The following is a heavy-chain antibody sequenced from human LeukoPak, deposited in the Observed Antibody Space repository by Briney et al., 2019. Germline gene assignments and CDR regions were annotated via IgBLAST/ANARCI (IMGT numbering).Heavy chain of an antibody. Sequence: GGSLRLSCAASGFTFSSYAMSWVRKPRGKGLESVSGINRNGGSTDYADSVKGRFTISRDNAKNSHFLQMNSLRVEDTALYYCARGFRNGPFDCWGQGTLVTVSS. V-gene: IGHV3-20*04. J-gene: IGHJ4*02. D-gene: IGHD2-8*01. CDR3: ARGFRNGPFDC. CDR1: GFTFSSYA. CDR2: INRNGGST.